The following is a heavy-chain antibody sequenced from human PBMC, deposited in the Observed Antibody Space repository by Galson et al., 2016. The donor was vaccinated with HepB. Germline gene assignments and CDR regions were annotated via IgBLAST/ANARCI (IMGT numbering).Heavy chain of an antibody. D-gene: IGHD6-19*01. CDR2: INQGGSEN. CDR3: AKDRSYSGGWRTYFDY. Sequence: SLRLSCAASGFTFSSNWMNWVRQTPGKGLEWVANINQGGSENNYVDSVKGRFTISRDNAKNSLYLQMKSLRAEDTAVYYCAKDRSYSGGWRTYFDYWGQGTLVTVSS. CDR1: GFTFSSNW. V-gene: IGHV3-7*01. J-gene: IGHJ4*02.